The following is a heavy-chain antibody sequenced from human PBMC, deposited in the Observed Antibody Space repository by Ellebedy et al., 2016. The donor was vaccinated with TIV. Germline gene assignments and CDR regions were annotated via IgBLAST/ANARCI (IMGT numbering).Heavy chain of an antibody. J-gene: IGHJ4*02. CDR2: ISSDGSNK. CDR1: GFTFRSHG. Sequence: GESLKISCVASGFTFRSHGIYWVRQAPGKGLEWVAVISSDGSNKYYADSVKGRFTISRYNSKNTLYLQMNSLRTDDMAVYYCARGGSSGSSDYWGQGTLVTVSS. D-gene: IGHD3-10*01. CDR3: ARGGSSGSSDY. V-gene: IGHV3-30*03.